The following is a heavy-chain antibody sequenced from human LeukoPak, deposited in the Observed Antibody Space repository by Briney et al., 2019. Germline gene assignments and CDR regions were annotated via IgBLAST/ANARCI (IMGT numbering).Heavy chain of an antibody. J-gene: IGHJ4*02. CDR1: GYTFTSYG. CDR3: ARVLLWFGDSSFDY. V-gene: IGHV1-18*01. Sequence: GSSVKVSCKASGYTFTSYGISWVRQAPGQGLEWMGWISAYNGNTNYAQKLQGRVTMTTDTSISTAYMELSRLRSDDTAVYYCARVLLWFGDSSFDYRGQGTLVTVSS. D-gene: IGHD3-10*01. CDR2: ISAYNGNT.